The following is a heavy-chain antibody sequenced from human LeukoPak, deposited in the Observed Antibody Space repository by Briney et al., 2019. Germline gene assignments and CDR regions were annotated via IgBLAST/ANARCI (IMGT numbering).Heavy chain of an antibody. CDR3: ARSAFMVGATSRYGMDV. D-gene: IGHD1-26*01. CDR2: INPSGGSA. V-gene: IGHV1-46*01. J-gene: IGHJ6*02. Sequence: ASVKVSCKASGYTFTSYYMHWVRQAPGQGLECVGVINPSGGSASYAQKFQGRVTMTRDTSTSTVYMELSSLRSEDTAVYYCARSAFMVGATSRYGMDVWGQGTTVTVSS. CDR1: GYTFTSYY.